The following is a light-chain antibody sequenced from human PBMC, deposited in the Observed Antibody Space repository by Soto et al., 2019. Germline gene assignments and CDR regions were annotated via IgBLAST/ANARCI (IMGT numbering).Light chain of an antibody. Sequence: QSVLTQPASVSGSPGQSITISCTGTSNDVGSYNLVSWYQQHPGKAPKLLIYEGSKRPSGISNRFSGSKSGNKASLTISGLQAEDEADYYCCSYAGSSTWVFGGGTKVTVL. V-gene: IGLV2-23*01. J-gene: IGLJ3*02. CDR3: CSYAGSSTWV. CDR1: SNDVGSYNL. CDR2: EGS.